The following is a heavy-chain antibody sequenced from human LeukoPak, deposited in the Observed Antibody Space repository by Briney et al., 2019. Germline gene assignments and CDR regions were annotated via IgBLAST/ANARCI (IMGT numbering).Heavy chain of an antibody. J-gene: IGHJ4*02. CDR3: AKDGRYSSSWYLDY. D-gene: IGHD6-13*01. Sequence: PGGSLRLSCAASGFTSNRYAMIWVRQAPGKGLNWVSVIGHSGSSTYYADSVKGRFTISRDNSKNTLYLQMNSLRAEDTAVYYCAKDGRYSSSWYLDYWGQGTLVTVSS. V-gene: IGHV3-23*01. CDR1: GFTSNRYA. CDR2: IGHSGSST.